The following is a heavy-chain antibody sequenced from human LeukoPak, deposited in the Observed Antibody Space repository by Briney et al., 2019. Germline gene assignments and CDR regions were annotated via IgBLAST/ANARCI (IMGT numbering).Heavy chain of an antibody. V-gene: IGHV1-8*01. CDR2: MNPNSGNT. CDR3: ARGPFFYYYYYYYMDV. CDR1: GYTFTSYD. D-gene: IGHD3-3*01. J-gene: IGHJ6*03. Sequence: ASVKVSCKASGYTFTSYDINWVRQATGQGLEWMGWMNPNSGNTGYAQKFQGRVTMTRNTSISTAYMGLSSLRSEDTAVYYCARGPFFYYYYYYYMDVWGKGTTVTVSS.